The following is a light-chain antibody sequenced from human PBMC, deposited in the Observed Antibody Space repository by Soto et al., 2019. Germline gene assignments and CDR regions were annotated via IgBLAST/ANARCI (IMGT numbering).Light chain of an antibody. CDR3: QPYGSSPPT. J-gene: IGKJ4*01. CDR1: QSVGSSY. Sequence: EIVLTQSPGTLSLSPGERATLSCRASQSVGSSYLAWYQQKPGQAPRLLIYGASSRATGIPDRFSGSGSGTDFTLTISRLEPDDFAVYYCQPYGSSPPTFGGGTKVDIK. V-gene: IGKV3-20*01. CDR2: GAS.